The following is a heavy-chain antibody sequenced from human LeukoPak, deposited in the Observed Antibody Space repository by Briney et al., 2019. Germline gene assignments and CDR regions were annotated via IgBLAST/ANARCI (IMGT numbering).Heavy chain of an antibody. J-gene: IGHJ4*02. V-gene: IGHV3-23*01. Sequence: GVALRLSCAASGFTLNIYAMIWVRQAPGKGLAGVSTLRISTATPYYADSMRGRFTISRDNSKNTLYLQMNSLRAEDTAIYYCAKVYYDILTGYSRHFDYWGQGILVTVSS. CDR1: GFTLNIYA. D-gene: IGHD3-9*01. CDR2: LRISTATP. CDR3: AKVYYDILTGYSRHFDY.